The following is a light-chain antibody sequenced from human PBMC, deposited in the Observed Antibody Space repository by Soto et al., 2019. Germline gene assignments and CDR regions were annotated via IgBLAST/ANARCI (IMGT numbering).Light chain of an antibody. V-gene: IGKV2-28*01. J-gene: IGKJ1*01. CDR2: LGS. CDR1: QSLLHSNGYNY. Sequence: DIVMTQSPLPLPVTPGEPASISCRANQSLLHSNGYNYLDWYLQKPGQSPQLLIYLGSNQASGVPDRFSGSGSGTDFTLKISRVEAEDVGVYYCMQALQTWTFGQGTKVDIK. CDR3: MQALQTWT.